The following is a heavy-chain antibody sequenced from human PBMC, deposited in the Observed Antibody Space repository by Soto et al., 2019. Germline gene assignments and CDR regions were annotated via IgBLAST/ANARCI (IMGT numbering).Heavy chain of an antibody. CDR1: GYTLTELS. Sequence: QVQLVQSGAEVKKPGASVKVSCKVSGYTLTELSMHWVRQAPGKGLEWMGGFDPEDGETIYAQKFQGRVTMTKDTSTDTAYMELSSLRSEDTAVYYCASGDYGDAFDYGGQGTLVTVSS. V-gene: IGHV1-24*01. CDR3: ASGDYGDAFDY. CDR2: FDPEDGET. J-gene: IGHJ4*02. D-gene: IGHD4-17*01.